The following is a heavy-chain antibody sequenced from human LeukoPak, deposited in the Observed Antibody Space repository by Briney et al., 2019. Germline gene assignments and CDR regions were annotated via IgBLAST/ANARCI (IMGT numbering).Heavy chain of an antibody. CDR3: ARFEGVSRGWYFPFDY. CDR1: GASISSYY. CDR2: IFYSGST. D-gene: IGHD6-19*01. J-gene: IGHJ4*02. Sequence: PSETLSLTCTVSGASISSYYWSWIRQPPGKGLEWIGYIFYSGSTNYNPSLKGRVTMSVDTSKNQLSLQLNSVTAADTAVYYCARFEGVSRGWYFPFDYWGQGTLVTVSS. V-gene: IGHV4-59*01.